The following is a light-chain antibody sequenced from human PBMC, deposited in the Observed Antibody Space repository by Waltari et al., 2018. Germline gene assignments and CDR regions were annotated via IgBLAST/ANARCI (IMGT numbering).Light chain of an antibody. J-gene: IGKJ1*01. V-gene: IGKV3-20*01. CDR3: HQYGTSPGT. Sequence: ENVLTQSPGTLSLSPGERVTTSCRASPYISSSKLGWYQQKPGQAPRLLMYGASSRATGIPDRFSGSGSGTDFTLTISRLEPEDFAVYYCHQYGTSPGTFGQGTKVEIK. CDR1: PYISSSK. CDR2: GAS.